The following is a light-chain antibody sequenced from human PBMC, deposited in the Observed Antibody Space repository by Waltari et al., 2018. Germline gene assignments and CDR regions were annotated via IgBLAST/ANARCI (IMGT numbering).Light chain of an antibody. CDR3: CSYAGSYTFL. CDR1: SSDVGGYNY. CDR2: DVS. Sequence: QSALTQPRSVSGSPGQSVTISCTGTSSDVGGYNYVSWYQQHPGKPPKLMIYDVSKRPSGVPDRFSGSKSGNTASLTISGLQAEDEADYYCCSYAGSYTFLFGGGTKLTVL. J-gene: IGLJ2*01. V-gene: IGLV2-11*01.